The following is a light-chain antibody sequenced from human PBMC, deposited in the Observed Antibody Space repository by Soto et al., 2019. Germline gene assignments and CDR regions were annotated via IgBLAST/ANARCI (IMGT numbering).Light chain of an antibody. CDR1: QSVGTY. J-gene: IGKJ5*01. CDR3: QQRSSWPPL. Sequence: EIVLTQSPATLSLYPGERATLSCRASQSVGTYLVWYQQKPSQAPRLLIHGASNRATGIPARFSGSGSGTDFTLAISSLEPEDFAVYYCQQRSSWPPLFGQGTRLEIK. CDR2: GAS. V-gene: IGKV3-11*01.